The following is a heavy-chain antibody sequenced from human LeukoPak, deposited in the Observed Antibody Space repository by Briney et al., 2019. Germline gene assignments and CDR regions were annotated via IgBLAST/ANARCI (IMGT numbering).Heavy chain of an antibody. V-gene: IGHV3-74*01. CDR2: INSDGSWT. Sequence: GSLRLSCAASGDYWIHWVRQAPGQGLVWVSHINSDGSWTSYADSVKGRFTISKDNAKNTVYLQMNNLRAEDTAVYYCVSFYEAYWGRGTLVTVSS. CDR1: GDYW. D-gene: IGHD2/OR15-2a*01. J-gene: IGHJ4*02. CDR3: VSFYEAY.